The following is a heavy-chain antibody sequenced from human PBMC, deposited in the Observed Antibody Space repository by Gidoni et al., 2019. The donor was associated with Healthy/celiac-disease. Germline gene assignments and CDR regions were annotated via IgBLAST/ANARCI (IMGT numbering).Heavy chain of an antibody. Sequence: QVQLVESGGGVVQPGRAMRLSCEASGFTFSSDGMHWVRQAPGKGLEWLVVIWYDGSNKYYADSVKGRFTISRDNSKNTLYLQMNSLRAEDTAVYYCARDYFGDYFDYWGQGTLVTVSS. V-gene: IGHV3-33*01. CDR2: IWYDGSNK. D-gene: IGHD3-16*01. CDR1: GFTFSSDG. CDR3: ARDYFGDYFDY. J-gene: IGHJ4*02.